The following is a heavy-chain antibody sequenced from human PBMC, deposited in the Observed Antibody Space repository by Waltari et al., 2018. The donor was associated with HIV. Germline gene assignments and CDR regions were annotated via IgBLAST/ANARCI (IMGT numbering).Heavy chain of an antibody. Sequence: QVQLQESGPGLVKPSETLSLTCAVSGYSISSGYYWGWIRQPPGKGLEWIGSIYHSGSTYYNPSLKSRVTISVDTSKNQFSLKLSSVTAADTAVYYCARVGSEGGYPLANSGFDYWGQGTLVTVSS. CDR2: IYHSGST. V-gene: IGHV4-38-2*01. CDR3: ARVGSEGGYPLANSGFDY. CDR1: GYSISSGYY. J-gene: IGHJ4*02. D-gene: IGHD7-27*01.